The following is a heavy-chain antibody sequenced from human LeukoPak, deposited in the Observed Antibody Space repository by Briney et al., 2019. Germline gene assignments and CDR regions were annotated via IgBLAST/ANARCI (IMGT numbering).Heavy chain of an antibody. CDR1: GFTFSSYW. CDR3: ARDGVGLTPNDY. V-gene: IGHV3-74*01. D-gene: IGHD3-3*01. Sequence: GGSLRLSCAASGFTFSSYWMHWVRQAPGKGLVWVPRINTDRSNTNYADSVKGRFTISRDNAKNTLYLQMNSLRAEDTAVYYCARDGVGLTPNDYWGQGTLVTVSS. CDR2: INTDRSNT. J-gene: IGHJ4*02.